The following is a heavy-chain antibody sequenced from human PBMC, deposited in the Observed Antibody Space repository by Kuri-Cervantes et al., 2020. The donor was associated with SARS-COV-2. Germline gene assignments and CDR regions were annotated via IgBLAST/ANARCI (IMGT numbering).Heavy chain of an antibody. J-gene: IGHJ4*02. CDR1: GFTFRSYW. Sequence: GESLKIPCAVSGFTFRSYWMSWVRQAPGKGLEYVANINQDGSATYYVDSVKGRFTISRDNGKNSLFLQMNSLRAEDTAVYYCVRGIVGPGYGITGSYLDSWGQGVLVTVSS. D-gene: IGHD1-20*01. V-gene: IGHV3-7*02. CDR3: VRGIVGPGYGITGSYLDS. CDR2: INQDGSAT.